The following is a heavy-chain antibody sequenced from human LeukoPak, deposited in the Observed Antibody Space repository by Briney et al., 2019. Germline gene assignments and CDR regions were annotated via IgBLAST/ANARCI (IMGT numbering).Heavy chain of an antibody. V-gene: IGHV4-59*01. J-gene: IGHJ4*02. D-gene: IGHD2-15*01. Sequence: SETLSLTCTVSGGSINYYYWNWIRQPPGKGLEWIGHIYYSGSTNYNPSLRSRVTISVDTSKNQFSLKLRSVTAADTAVYYCARKRGPSSWGHHFDYWGQGTLVTASS. CDR2: IYYSGST. CDR3: ARKRGPSSWGHHFDY. CDR1: GGSINYYY.